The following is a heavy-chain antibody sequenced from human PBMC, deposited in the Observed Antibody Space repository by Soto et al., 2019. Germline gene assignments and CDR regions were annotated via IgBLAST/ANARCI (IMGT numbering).Heavy chain of an antibody. Sequence: HPGGSLRLSCAASGFTFSAHYMDWVRQAPEKGLEWVGRSRNKDNSYNTEYAAPVKGRFTLSRDDSKSSLYLQMNSLKTEDTAVYYCTINYYDTSGYSIDIWGQGTMVTVS. CDR1: GFTFSAHY. V-gene: IGHV3-72*01. CDR2: SRNKDNSYNT. D-gene: IGHD3-22*01. CDR3: TINYYDTSGYSIDI. J-gene: IGHJ3*02.